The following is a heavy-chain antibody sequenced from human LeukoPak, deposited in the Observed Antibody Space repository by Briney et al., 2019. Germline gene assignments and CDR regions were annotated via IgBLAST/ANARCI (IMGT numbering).Heavy chain of an antibody. D-gene: IGHD1-7*01. Sequence: SETLSLTCTVSGGSISNGGYYWSWIRQHPGKGLEWIGYIYYSGSTYYNPSLQSRVAISVDTSKNQFSLKLSSVTAADTAVYYCARAPNYGYNWFDPWGQGTLVTVSS. CDR1: GGSISNGGYY. V-gene: IGHV4-31*03. CDR2: IYYSGST. CDR3: ARAPNYGYNWFDP. J-gene: IGHJ5*02.